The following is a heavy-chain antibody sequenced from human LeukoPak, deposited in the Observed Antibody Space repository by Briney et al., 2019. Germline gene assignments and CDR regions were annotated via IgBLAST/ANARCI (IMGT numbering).Heavy chain of an antibody. Sequence: ASVKVSCNASGYTFTDYFMHWVRQAPGQGLEWMGWINPKNGDTNYAQNFQGRVTMTRDTSILTVYMEVSSLRSDDTAVYYCAKGTLSGSYNRFESWGQGTLVTVSS. CDR2: INPKNGDT. J-gene: IGHJ5*01. CDR3: AKGTLSGSYNRFES. D-gene: IGHD1-26*01. CDR1: GYTFTDYF. V-gene: IGHV1-2*02.